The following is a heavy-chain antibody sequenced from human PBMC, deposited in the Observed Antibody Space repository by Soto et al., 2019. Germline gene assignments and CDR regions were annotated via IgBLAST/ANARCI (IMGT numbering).Heavy chain of an antibody. CDR2: IYYSGST. CDR1: GGSISSYY. CDR3: ARVPVYCTNGVCSYNWFDP. D-gene: IGHD2-8*01. Sequence: SETLSLTCTVSGGSISSYYWSWIRQPPGKGLEWIGYIYYSGSTNYNPSLKSRVTISVDTSKNQFSLKLSSVTAADMAVYYCARVPVYCTNGVCSYNWFDPWGQGTLVTVSS. J-gene: IGHJ5*02. V-gene: IGHV4-59*01.